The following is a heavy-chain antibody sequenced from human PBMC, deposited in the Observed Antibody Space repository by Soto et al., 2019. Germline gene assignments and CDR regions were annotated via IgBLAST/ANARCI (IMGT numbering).Heavy chain of an antibody. V-gene: IGHV3-48*04. D-gene: IGHD2-15*01. CDR1: GFTFSSNS. CDR3: ARDRKVVVAAFYWYFDL. Sequence: QLVESGGGLIQPGGSLRLSCAASGFTFSSNSMNWVRQAPGKGLEWISYISSSGNTIYYADSVKGRFTVSRDNAKNSLYLQINSLRADDTAVYYCARDRKVVVAAFYWYFDLWGRGTLVTVSS. J-gene: IGHJ2*01. CDR2: ISSSGNTI.